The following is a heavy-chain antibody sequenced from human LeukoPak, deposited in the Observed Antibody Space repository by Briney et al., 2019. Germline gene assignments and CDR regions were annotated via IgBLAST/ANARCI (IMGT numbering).Heavy chain of an antibody. Sequence: RASVKVSCKSSGGTFSSYAISWVRQAPGQGLEWMGRIIPILGTANYEQKFHGRVTITTDESTRTAYMELSSLRSEDTAVYYCAGGRGVNWGQGTLVTVSS. J-gene: IGHJ4*02. CDR1: GGTFSSYA. CDR3: AGGRGVN. V-gene: IGHV1-69*05. D-gene: IGHD2-8*01. CDR2: IIPILGTA.